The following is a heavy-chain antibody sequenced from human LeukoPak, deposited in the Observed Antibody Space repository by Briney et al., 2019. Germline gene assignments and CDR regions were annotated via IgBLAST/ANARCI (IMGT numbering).Heavy chain of an antibody. J-gene: IGHJ3*02. CDR2: IDPDSGGT. D-gene: IGHD3-22*01. CDR1: GYTFTGYY. V-gene: IGHV1-2*02. Sequence: ASVKVSCKASGYTFTGYYIHWVRQAPGQGLEWMGCIDPDSGGTNYAQKFQGRVTMTRDTPISTAYMELSRLRSDDTAVYYCAREYYDTSGAKYAFDIWGQGTMVTVSS. CDR3: AREYYDTSGAKYAFDI.